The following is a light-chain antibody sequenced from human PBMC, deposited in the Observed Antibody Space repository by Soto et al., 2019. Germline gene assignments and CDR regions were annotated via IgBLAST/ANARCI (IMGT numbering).Light chain of an antibody. J-gene: IGLJ2*01. CDR2: EVS. CDR3: SSYTSSSTVV. V-gene: IGLV2-14*01. CDR1: SSDVGTYNY. Sequence: QSALTQPASVSGYPGQSITISCTGTSSDVGTYNYVSWYQQHPGKAPKLMIYEVSNRPSGVSNRFSGSKFGNTASLTISGLQAEDEADYYCSSYTSSSTVVFGGGTKVTVL.